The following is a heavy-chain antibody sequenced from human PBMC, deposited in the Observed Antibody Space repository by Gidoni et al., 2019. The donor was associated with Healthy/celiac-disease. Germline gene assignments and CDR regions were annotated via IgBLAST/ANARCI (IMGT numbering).Heavy chain of an antibody. CDR2: ISGSGGST. J-gene: IGHJ4*02. D-gene: IGHD2-15*01. V-gene: IGHV3-23*01. Sequence: EVQLLESGGGLVQPGGSLRLSCAASGFTFRSYAMSWVRQAPGKGLEWVSAISGSGGSTYDADSVKGRFTISRDNSKNTLYLQMNSLRAEDTAVYYCAKGGLAATGAHFDYWGQGTLVTVSS. CDR1: GFTFRSYA. CDR3: AKGGLAATGAHFDY.